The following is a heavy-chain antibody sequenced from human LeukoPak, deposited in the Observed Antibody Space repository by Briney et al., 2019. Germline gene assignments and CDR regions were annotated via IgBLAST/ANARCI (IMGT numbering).Heavy chain of an antibody. J-gene: IGHJ4*02. V-gene: IGHV1-18*01. CDR1: GYSFTRYG. Sequence: ASVKVSCKASGYSFTRYGISWVRQAPGQGLEWMGWISAYNGNANYAQKLQGRVTMTTDTSTSTAYMELRSLRSDDTAVYYCARVPFPEGVFGLTGYVNYFDYWGQGTLVTVSS. D-gene: IGHD3-9*01. CDR2: ISAYNGNA. CDR3: ARVPFPEGVFGLTGYVNYFDY.